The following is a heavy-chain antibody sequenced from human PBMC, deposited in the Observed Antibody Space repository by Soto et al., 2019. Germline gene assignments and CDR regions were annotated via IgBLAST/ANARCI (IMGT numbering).Heavy chain of an antibody. J-gene: IGHJ6*02. CDR2: TYYRSKWYN. V-gene: IGHV6-1*01. CDR1: GDSVSSNSAA. Sequence: SHTRSLTCAISGDSVSSNSAAWNWIRQSPSRGLEWLGRTYYRSKWYNDYAVSLKSRITINPDTSKNQFSLQLNSVTPEDTAVYYCARVNWNLGYYGMDVWGQGTTVTVSS. D-gene: IGHD1-7*01. CDR3: ARVNWNLGYYGMDV.